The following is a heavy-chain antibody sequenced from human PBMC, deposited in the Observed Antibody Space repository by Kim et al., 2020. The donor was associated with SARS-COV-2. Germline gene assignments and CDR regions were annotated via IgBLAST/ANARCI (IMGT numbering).Heavy chain of an antibody. CDR1: GFTFSDYA. J-gene: IGHJ5*02. CDR3: ASPLSVGGRYPNL. D-gene: IGHD1-26*01. Sequence: GGSLRLSCAASGFTFSDYAMTWVRQAPGKGLEWVSAISGGGGSTYYADSVKGRFTISRDNSKNTLYLQMNNLRAEDAALYYCASPLSVGGRYPNLWGQGTLVTVSS. CDR2: ISGGGGST. V-gene: IGHV3-23*01.